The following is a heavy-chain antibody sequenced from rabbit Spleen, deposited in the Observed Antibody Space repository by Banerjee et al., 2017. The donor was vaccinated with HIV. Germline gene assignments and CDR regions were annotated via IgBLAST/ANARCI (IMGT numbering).Heavy chain of an antibody. V-gene: IGHV1S69*01. CDR1: GFSFSSTW. Sequence: QSLEESGGGLVKPGGTLTLTCTVSGFSFSSTWICWVRQAPGKGLEWIACIDTNDEDTDYASWAKGRFTISKTSTTVDLKMTSLTTEDMATYFCARDLYGTDRITYMDIWGPGTLVTVS. J-gene: IGHJ6*01. CDR3: ARDLYGTDRITYMDI. D-gene: IGHD7-1*01. CDR2: IDTNDEDT.